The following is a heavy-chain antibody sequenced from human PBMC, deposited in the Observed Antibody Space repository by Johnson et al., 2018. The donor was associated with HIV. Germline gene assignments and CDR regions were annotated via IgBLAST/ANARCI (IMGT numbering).Heavy chain of an antibody. V-gene: IGHV3-30-3*01. CDR1: GFTFSAYY. CDR2: ISYDGSKK. CDR3: ARGEDYGGNFGALDI. D-gene: IGHD4-23*01. J-gene: IGHJ3*02. Sequence: QVQLVESGGGLVKPGGSLRLSCVTSGFTFSAYYMSWIRQAPGKGLEWVAVISYDGSKKYYADSVRGRFTISRYNSKNTLYLQMNSLRDEDTAVYYCARGEDYGGNFGALDIWGQGTMVTVSS.